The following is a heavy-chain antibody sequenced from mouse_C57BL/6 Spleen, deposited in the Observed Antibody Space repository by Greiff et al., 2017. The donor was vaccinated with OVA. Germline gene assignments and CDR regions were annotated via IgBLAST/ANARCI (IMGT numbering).Heavy chain of an antibody. CDR2: IRYDGSN. CDR3: ARDYNYAMDY. D-gene: IGHD2-12*01. J-gene: IGHJ4*01. V-gene: IGHV3-6*01. CDR1: GYSITRGYY. Sequence: VQLQQSGPGLVKPSQSLSLTCSVTGYSITRGYYCNWIRQFPGNKLEWMRYIRYDGSNNYNPSLKNRISITRDTSKNQFFLKLTSMTTEDTATYYCARDYNYAMDYWGQGTSVTVSS.